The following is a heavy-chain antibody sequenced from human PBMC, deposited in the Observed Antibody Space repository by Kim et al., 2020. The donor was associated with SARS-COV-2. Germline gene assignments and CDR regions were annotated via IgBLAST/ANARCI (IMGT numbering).Heavy chain of an antibody. CDR3: ARGLGATDGMDV. CDR2: INHSGST. CDR1: GGSFSGYY. V-gene: IGHV4-34*01. J-gene: IGHJ6*02. D-gene: IGHD1-26*01. Sequence: SETLSLTCAVYGGSFSGYYWSWIRQPPGKGLEWIGEINHSGSTNYNPSLKSRVTISVDTSKNQFSLKLSSVTAADTAVYYCARGLGATDGMDVWGQGTTVTVSS.